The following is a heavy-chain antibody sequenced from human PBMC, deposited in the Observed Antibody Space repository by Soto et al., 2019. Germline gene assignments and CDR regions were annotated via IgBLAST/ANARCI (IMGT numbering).Heavy chain of an antibody. CDR3: ARDLTTVTPEAFDI. V-gene: IGHV4-31*03. D-gene: IGHD4-17*01. Sequence: QVQLQESGPGLVKPSQTLSLTCTVSGGSISSGGYYWSWIRQYPGKGLEWIGYIYYSGSTYYNPSLKSRVTXXVXTXXNQCSLKLSSVTAADTAVYYCARDLTTVTPEAFDIWGQGTVVTVSS. CDR1: GGSISSGGYY. J-gene: IGHJ3*02. CDR2: IYYSGST.